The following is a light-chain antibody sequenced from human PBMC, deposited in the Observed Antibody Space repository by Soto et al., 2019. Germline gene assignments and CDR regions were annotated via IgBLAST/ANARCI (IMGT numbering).Light chain of an antibody. CDR1: TGSVTSGLY. J-gene: IGLJ3*02. V-gene: IGLV7-46*01. CDR2: DTS. Sequence: QTVVTQAPSLTVSPGGTVTLTCGSSTGSVTSGLYPSWFQQRPGQAPRTLIYDTSNKHSWTPARFSGSLLGGKAALTLSGAQAEDEADYYCLLSYNGVRVFGGGTKLTVL. CDR3: LLSYNGVRV.